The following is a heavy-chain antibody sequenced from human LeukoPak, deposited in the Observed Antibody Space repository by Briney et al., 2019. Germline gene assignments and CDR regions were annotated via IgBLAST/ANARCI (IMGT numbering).Heavy chain of an antibody. CDR1: GGSFSDYY. CDR3: AGEAYSSGWLDN. D-gene: IGHD6-19*01. Sequence: SETLSVTCTVSGGSFSDYYWSFIRQPPGKGLEWIGYIYHNGNSDFNPSLQSRVTISVDTSKNQFSLRMSSLPAADTAVYFCAGEAYSSGWLDNWGPGTLVTVSS. CDR2: IYHNGNS. J-gene: IGHJ4*02. V-gene: IGHV4-59*01.